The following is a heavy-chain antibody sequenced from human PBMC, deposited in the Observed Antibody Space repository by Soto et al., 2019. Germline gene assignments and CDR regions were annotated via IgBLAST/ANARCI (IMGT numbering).Heavy chain of an antibody. Sequence: GGSLRLSCVASGFTFSSNAMSWVRQAPGKGLEWVSIISGSGDNTYYADSVKGRFTISRDNAKNSLYLQMNSLRAEDTAVYYCARDRLAQQLVVPFDYWGQGTLVTVSS. CDR2: ISGSGDNT. V-gene: IGHV3-23*01. J-gene: IGHJ4*02. CDR3: ARDRLAQQLVVPFDY. CDR1: GFTFSSNA. D-gene: IGHD6-13*01.